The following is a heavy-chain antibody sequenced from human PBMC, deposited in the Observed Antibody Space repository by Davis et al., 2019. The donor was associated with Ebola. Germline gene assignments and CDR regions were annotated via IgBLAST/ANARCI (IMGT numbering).Heavy chain of an antibody. CDR2: IYHSGST. V-gene: IGHV4-30-2*01. CDR3: ARSLYYYDSSGYRY. J-gene: IGHJ4*02. Sequence: MPSETLSLTFAVSGGSISSGGYSWSWIRQPPGKGLEWIGYIYHSGSTNYNPSLKSRVTISVDTSKNQFSLKLSSVTAADTAVYYCARSLYYYDSSGYRYWGQGTLVTVSS. D-gene: IGHD3-22*01. CDR1: GGSISSGGYS.